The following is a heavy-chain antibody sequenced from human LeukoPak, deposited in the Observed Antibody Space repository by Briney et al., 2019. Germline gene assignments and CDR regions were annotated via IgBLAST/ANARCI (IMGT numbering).Heavy chain of an antibody. CDR3: ATGYSYGLYYFDY. V-gene: IGHV3-30*02. J-gene: IGHJ4*02. D-gene: IGHD5-18*01. Sequence: QAGGSLRLSGAASGFTFSSYGMHWVRQAPGKGLEWVAFIRYDGSNKYYADSVKGRFTISRDNSKNTLYLQMNSLRAEDTAVYYCATGYSYGLYYFDYWGQGTLVTVSS. CDR1: GFTFSSYG. CDR2: IRYDGSNK.